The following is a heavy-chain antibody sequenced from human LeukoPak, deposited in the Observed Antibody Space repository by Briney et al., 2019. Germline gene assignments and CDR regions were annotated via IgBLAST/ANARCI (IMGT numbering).Heavy chain of an antibody. Sequence: GGSLRLSCAASGFTFSSYEMSWVRQAPGKGLEWVAGISGDGEGTNYAETVKGGFTISRDNSKNTVYMQMNRLRAEDTAMYYCAKRYYCSSTICYWFDYCGQGTLVTVSS. V-gene: IGHV3-23*01. CDR3: AKRYYCSSTICYWFDY. CDR2: ISGDGEGT. D-gene: IGHD2-2*01. J-gene: IGHJ4*02. CDR1: GFTFSSYE.